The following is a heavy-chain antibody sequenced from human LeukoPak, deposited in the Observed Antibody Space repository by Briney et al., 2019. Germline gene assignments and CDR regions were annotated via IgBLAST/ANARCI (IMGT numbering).Heavy chain of an antibody. CDR2: INAGNGNT. CDR3: AVEVLLKARGAFDI. D-gene: IGHD3-10*01. Sequence: GASVKVSCKASGYTFTSYAMHWVRQAPGQRHEWMGWINAGNGNTKYSQKFQGRVTITRDTSASTAYMELSSLRSEDTAVYYCAVEVLLKARGAFDIWGQGTMVTVSS. CDR1: GYTFTSYA. J-gene: IGHJ3*02. V-gene: IGHV1-3*01.